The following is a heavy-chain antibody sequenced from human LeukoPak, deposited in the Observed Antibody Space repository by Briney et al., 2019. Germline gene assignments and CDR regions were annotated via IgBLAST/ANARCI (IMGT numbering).Heavy chain of an antibody. Sequence: PGGSLRLSCAASGFTFDDYAMHWVRQAPGKGLEWVSGISWNSSGIGYADSVKGRFTISRDNAKNTLYLQMNSLRAEDTAVYYCARAEDIASGMDVWGQGTTVTVSS. J-gene: IGHJ6*02. D-gene: IGHD2-15*01. CDR2: ISWNSSGI. V-gene: IGHV3-9*01. CDR3: ARAEDIASGMDV. CDR1: GFTFDDYA.